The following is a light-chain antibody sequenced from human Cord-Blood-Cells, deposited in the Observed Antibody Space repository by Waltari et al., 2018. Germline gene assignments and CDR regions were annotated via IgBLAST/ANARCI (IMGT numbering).Light chain of an antibody. V-gene: IGLV1-47*01. CDR1: SSNIGSNY. J-gene: IGLJ2*01. CDR2: RND. Sequence: QSVLTQPPSASGTPGQRVTIPCSRSSSNIGSNYVYWYRQLPGTAPKLLIYRNDQRPSGVPDRFSGSKSGTSASLAISGLRSEDEADYYCAAWDDSLSGHVVFGGGTKLTVL. CDR3: AAWDDSLSGHVV.